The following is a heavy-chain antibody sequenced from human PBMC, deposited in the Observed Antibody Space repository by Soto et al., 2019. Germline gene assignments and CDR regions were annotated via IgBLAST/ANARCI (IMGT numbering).Heavy chain of an antibody. CDR3: ARGVHHDSSGYYYFY. CDR2: MIPFLGTP. V-gene: IGHV1-69*01. Sequence: QVQLVQSGPEVKKPGSSVKVSCKASGDTFSSFSFSWVRQAPGQGLEWMAGMIPFLGTPNYAQKFQGRVTITADESTTTVYLELSSLRSDDTAMYYCARGVHHDSSGYYYFYWGQGTLVTVSS. CDR1: GDTFSSFS. D-gene: IGHD3-22*01. J-gene: IGHJ4*02.